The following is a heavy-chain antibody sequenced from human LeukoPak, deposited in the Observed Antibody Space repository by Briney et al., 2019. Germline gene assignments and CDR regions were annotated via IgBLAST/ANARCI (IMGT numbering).Heavy chain of an antibody. Sequence: GGSVRLSCAASGFIVNTNYMSWVCQAPGKGLEWVSLIYDGGKTYYADSVKGRFTISRDNSKTTLFLQMNSLRAEDTAVYYCARGAGYPFYMDVWGKGTTVTVSS. J-gene: IGHJ6*03. CDR2: IYDGGKT. CDR1: GFIVNTNY. CDR3: ARGAGYPFYMDV. V-gene: IGHV3-66*02. D-gene: IGHD5-18*01.